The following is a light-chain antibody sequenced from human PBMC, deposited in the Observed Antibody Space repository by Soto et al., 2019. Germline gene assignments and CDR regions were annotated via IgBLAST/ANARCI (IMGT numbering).Light chain of an antibody. CDR1: SSDVGGYDY. CDR2: DVT. J-gene: IGLJ3*02. CDR3: CSFADNYIWV. Sequence: QSVLTQPRSVSGSPGQSVTISCTGTSSDVGGYDYVSWYQQHPGKVPKLIIYDVTKRPSGVPDRFSGSQSGNTASLTISGLQAEDEAEYYCCSFADNYIWVFGGGTKVTVL. V-gene: IGLV2-11*01.